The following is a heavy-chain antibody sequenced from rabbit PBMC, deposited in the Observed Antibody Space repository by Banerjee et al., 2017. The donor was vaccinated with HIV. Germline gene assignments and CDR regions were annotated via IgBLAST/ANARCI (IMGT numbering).Heavy chain of an antibody. CDR2: IYAGKGTT. D-gene: IGHD1-1*01. J-gene: IGHJ3*01. Sequence: QSLEESGGDLVKPGASLALTCTASGFSFSSSHYMCWVRQAPGKGLEWIGIIYAGKGTTDYASWVNGRFTISSDNAQNTVDLQMNSLTAADTATYFCARISSSGYYNHFDRWGQGTLVTVS. CDR3: ARISSSGYYNHFDR. V-gene: IGHV1S40*01. CDR1: GFSFSSSHY.